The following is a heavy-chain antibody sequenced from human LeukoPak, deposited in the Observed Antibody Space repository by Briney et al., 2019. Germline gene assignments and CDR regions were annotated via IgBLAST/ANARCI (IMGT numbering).Heavy chain of an antibody. CDR3: ARDPPHGYGRVNFDY. Sequence: ASVKVSCKASGYTFTSYGISWVRLAPAPGLEWVGWISAYNGNRNYAQKLQVRVTMTTDTSTSTAYMELRSVRSDDTAVYYCARDPPHGYGRVNFDYWGQGTLVTVSS. D-gene: IGHD4-17*01. V-gene: IGHV1-18*01. J-gene: IGHJ4*02. CDR2: ISAYNGNR. CDR1: GYTFTSYG.